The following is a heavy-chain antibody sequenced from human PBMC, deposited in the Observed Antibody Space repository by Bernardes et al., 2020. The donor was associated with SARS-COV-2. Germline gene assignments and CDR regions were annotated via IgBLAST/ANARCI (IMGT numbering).Heavy chain of an antibody. CDR2: IRSDTTDV. CDR3: ASDSKYSFDI. Sequence: GGSLRLSCAASGFSFSAYPMNWVRQAPGKGLEWVANIRSDTTDVYYADSVKGRFTISRDNTQNSLYLQTNSLRVEDTAVYYCASDSKYSFDIWGQGTMVTVSS. CDR1: GFSFSAYP. J-gene: IGHJ3*02. V-gene: IGHV3-48*01. D-gene: IGHD2-15*01.